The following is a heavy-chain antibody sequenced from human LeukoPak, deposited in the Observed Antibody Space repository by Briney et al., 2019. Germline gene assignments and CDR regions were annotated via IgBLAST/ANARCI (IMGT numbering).Heavy chain of an antibody. CDR3: ASVATVTTDYYGMDV. Sequence: ASVKVSCKASGYTFTSDDINWVRQATGQGLEWMGWMNPNSGNTGYAQKFQGRVTMTRNTSISTAYMELSSLRSEDTAVYYCASVATVTTDYYGMDVWGQGTTVTVSS. J-gene: IGHJ6*02. CDR2: MNPNSGNT. CDR1: GYTFTSDD. V-gene: IGHV1-8*01. D-gene: IGHD4-17*01.